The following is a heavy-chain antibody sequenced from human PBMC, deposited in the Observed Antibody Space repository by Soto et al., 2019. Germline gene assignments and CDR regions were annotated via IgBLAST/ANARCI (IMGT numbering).Heavy chain of an antibody. Sequence: GGSLRLSCAASGFSFNAYSMDWVRQAPGKGLEWVSSISGSGKYIYYADSVKGRFTVSRDNARNSLYLQMNSLRAEDTAVYYCARDPRAGAGDYFDYWGQGTLVTVSS. CDR2: ISGSGKYI. D-gene: IGHD6-19*01. CDR1: GFSFNAYS. J-gene: IGHJ4*02. V-gene: IGHV3-21*01. CDR3: ARDPRAGAGDYFDY.